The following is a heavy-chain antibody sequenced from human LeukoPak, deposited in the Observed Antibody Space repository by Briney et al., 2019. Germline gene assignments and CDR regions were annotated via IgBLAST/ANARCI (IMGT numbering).Heavy chain of an antibody. V-gene: IGHV1-18*01. D-gene: IGHD1-1*01. Sequence: GASVKVSCKAPGYTFTSYGISWVRQAPGQGLEWMGWISAYNGNTNYAQKPQGRVTMTTDTSTSTAYMELRSLRSDDTAVYYCVLSYNWNDDAFDIWGQGTMVTVSS. CDR3: VLSYNWNDDAFDI. CDR1: GYTFTSYG. CDR2: ISAYNGNT. J-gene: IGHJ3*02.